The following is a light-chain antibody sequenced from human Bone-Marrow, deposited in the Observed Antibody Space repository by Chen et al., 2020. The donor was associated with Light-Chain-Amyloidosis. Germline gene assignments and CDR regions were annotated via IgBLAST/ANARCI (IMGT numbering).Light chain of an antibody. CDR1: DLPTKY. CDR3: QSADSSGTYEVI. CDR2: RDT. Sequence: SYELTQPPSVSVSPGQTARITCTGDDLPTKYAYWYQQKPGQAPWLVIHRDTERPSGIAERFSGSSSGTTATLTISGVQAEDEADYHCQSADSSGTYEVIVGGGTKLTVL. J-gene: IGLJ2*01. V-gene: IGLV3-25*03.